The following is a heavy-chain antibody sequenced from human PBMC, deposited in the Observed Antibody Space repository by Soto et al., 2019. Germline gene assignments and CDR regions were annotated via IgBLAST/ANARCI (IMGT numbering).Heavy chain of an antibody. J-gene: IGHJ4*02. D-gene: IGHD3-10*01. V-gene: IGHV1-69*02. CDR1: GGPFSTYT. CDR3: GKVGGGAGAEGHYFDF. Sequence: QVPLVQSGAEVKKPGSSVKVSCKASGGPFSTYTIIWVRQAPGQGLEWMGRIIPILGVANYAQKFQGRVSITADKPQTTAYMELSSLRSEATAMYYCGKVGGGAGAEGHYFDFWGQGTLVIVSS. CDR2: IIPILGVA.